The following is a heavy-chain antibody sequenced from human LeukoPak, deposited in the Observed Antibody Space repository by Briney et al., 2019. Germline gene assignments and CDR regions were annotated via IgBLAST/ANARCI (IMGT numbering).Heavy chain of an antibody. J-gene: IGHJ5*02. CDR2: ISVYNGNT. CDR1: GYTFTSYG. CDR3: ARGTLPRGIAAAGGLINWFDP. D-gene: IGHD6-13*01. V-gene: IGHV1-18*01. Sequence: ASVKVSCKASGYTFTSYGISWVRQAPGQGLEWMGWISVYNGNTNYAQKLQGRVTMTTDTSTSTAYMELRSLRSDDTAVYYCARGTLPRGIAAAGGLINWFDPWGQGTLVTVSS.